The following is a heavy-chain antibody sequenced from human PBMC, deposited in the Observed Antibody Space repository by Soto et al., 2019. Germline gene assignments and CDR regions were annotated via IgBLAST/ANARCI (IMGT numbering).Heavy chain of an antibody. D-gene: IGHD1-1*01. V-gene: IGHV1-18*01. CDR3: ARGRYGDY. Sequence: QVHLVQSGAQVKKPGASVKVSCQGSGYAFTTYGITWVRQAPGQGLEWMGWISAHNGNTNYAQKLQGRVTVTSDTSTCTAYMELRSLEYDVTAVYYCARGRYGDYWGQGALVTVSS. CDR1: GYAFTTYG. J-gene: IGHJ4*02. CDR2: ISAHNGNT.